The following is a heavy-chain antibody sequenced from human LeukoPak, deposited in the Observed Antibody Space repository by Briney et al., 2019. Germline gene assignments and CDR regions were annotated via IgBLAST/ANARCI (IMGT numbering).Heavy chain of an antibody. J-gene: IGHJ4*02. V-gene: IGHV1-2*06. CDR1: GYTFTGYY. D-gene: IGHD3-22*01. Sequence: ASVKVSCKASGYTFTGYYMHWVRQAPGQGLEWMGRINPNSGGTNYAQKFQGRVTMTRDTSISTAYMELSRLRSDDTAVYYCARDRDYYDSSGYYYAYWGQGILVTVSS. CDR3: ARDRDYYDSSGYYYAY. CDR2: INPNSGGT.